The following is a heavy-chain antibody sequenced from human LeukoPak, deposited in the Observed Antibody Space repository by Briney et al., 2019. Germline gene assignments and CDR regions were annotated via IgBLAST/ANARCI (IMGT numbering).Heavy chain of an antibody. CDR2: ISSSSSYI. CDR3: ARPSEVVPAVPDAFDI. CDR1: GFTFSSYS. V-gene: IGHV3-21*01. Sequence: PRGSLRLSCAASGFTFSSYSMNWVRQAPGKGLEWVSSISSSSSYIYYEDSVKGRFTISRDNAKNSLYLQMNSLRAEDAAVYYCARPSEVVPAVPDAFDIWGQGTMVTVSS. J-gene: IGHJ3*02. D-gene: IGHD2-2*01.